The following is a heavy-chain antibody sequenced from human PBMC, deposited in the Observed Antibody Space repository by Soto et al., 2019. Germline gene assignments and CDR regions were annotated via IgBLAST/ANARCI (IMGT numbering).Heavy chain of an antibody. Sequence: QVQLVQSGAEVKKPGASVKVSCKASGYTFTSYGISWARQAPGQGLEWMGWISAYNGNTNYAQKLQGRVTMTTDTSTSTAYMELRSLRSDDTAVYYCASAGYCSSTSCYTSEYFQHWGQGTLVTVSS. V-gene: IGHV1-18*01. J-gene: IGHJ1*01. D-gene: IGHD2-2*02. CDR2: ISAYNGNT. CDR1: GYTFTSYG. CDR3: ASAGYCSSTSCYTSEYFQH.